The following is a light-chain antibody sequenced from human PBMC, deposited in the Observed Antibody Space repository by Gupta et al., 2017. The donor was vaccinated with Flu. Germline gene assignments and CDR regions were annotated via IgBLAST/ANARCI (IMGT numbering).Light chain of an antibody. CDR2: EVN. CDR3: SSYTSTSTLCV. Sequence: ITISSTGTSSDIGDSNYVSWYQQYPDKAPKLIIFEVNKRPSGVSNRFSGSKSGNTASLTISGLQTEDEADYYCSSYTSTSTLCVFGSGTKVTVL. V-gene: IGLV2-14*01. CDR1: SSDIGDSNY. J-gene: IGLJ1*01.